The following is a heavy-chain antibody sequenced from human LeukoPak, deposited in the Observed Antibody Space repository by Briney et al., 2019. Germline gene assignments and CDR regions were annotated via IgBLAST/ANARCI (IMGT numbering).Heavy chain of an antibody. CDR1: GYTFTNYD. D-gene: IGHD2-2*02. CDR3: ASPQSVVVPAAIDYYYYYMDV. V-gene: IGHV1-8*01. CDR2: MNSNSANT. J-gene: IGHJ6*03. Sequence: ASVKVSCKASGYTFTNYDINWVRQATGQGLEWMGWMNSNSANTVYAQNFQGRFTMTRDISISTAYMELRSLRSDDTAVYYCASPQSVVVPAAIDYYYYYMDVWGKGTTVTVSS.